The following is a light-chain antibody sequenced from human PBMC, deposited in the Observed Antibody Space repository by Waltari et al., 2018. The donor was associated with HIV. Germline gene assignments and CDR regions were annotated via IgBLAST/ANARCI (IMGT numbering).Light chain of an antibody. J-gene: IGLJ2*01. CDR2: ETT. CDR3: QSADTSPSKAI. V-gene: IGLV3-25*03. Sequence: SYELTQSPSVSVSPGQTARIACFGESVAKEDVNWYRWKTGQAPVMVIYETTKRSSRMSGRFSASRSGTTATLTITGVRTEDEADYFCQSADTSPSKAIFGGGTK. CDR1: SVAKED.